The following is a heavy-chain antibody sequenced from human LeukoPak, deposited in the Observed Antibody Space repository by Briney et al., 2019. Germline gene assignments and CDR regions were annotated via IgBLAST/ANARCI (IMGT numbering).Heavy chain of an antibody. J-gene: IGHJ3*02. Sequence: GASVKVSCKASGYTFTSYGISWVRQAPGQGLEWMGWISAYNGNTNYAQKLQGRVTMTTDTSTSTAYMELRSLRSDDTAVYYCARVTYSYGYGGAFDIWGQGTMVTVSS. CDR3: ARVTYSYGYGGAFDI. D-gene: IGHD5-18*01. CDR1: GYTFTSYG. CDR2: ISAYNGNT. V-gene: IGHV1-18*01.